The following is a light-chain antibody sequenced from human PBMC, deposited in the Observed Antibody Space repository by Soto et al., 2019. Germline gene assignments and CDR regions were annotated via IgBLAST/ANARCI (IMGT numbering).Light chain of an antibody. CDR2: GAS. V-gene: IGKV3-20*01. Sequence: EIGLTQSPGTLSLSPGERATLSCRASQTVTNTYLACYQQKSGQAPNFLIYGASNRATGIPDRFSGSGSGTDFKLTISGLEPEDFAVYYCQQYGTLPPTFGGGTKVEI. CDR3: QQYGTLPPT. J-gene: IGKJ4*01. CDR1: QTVTNTY.